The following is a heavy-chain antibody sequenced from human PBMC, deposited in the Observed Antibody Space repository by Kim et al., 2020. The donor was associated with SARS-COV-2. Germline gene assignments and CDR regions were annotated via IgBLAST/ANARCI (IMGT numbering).Heavy chain of an antibody. D-gene: IGHD3-3*02. V-gene: IGHV3-74*01. CDR3: TSIFEY. CDR2: DGGSS. J-gene: IGHJ4*02. Sequence: DGGSSYYADSVKGRFTTSRENANNMVYLQMNSLRVDDTAIYYCTSIFEYWGQGALVTVSS.